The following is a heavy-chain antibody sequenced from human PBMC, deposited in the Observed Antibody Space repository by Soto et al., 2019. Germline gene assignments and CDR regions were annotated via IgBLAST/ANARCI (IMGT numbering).Heavy chain of an antibody. CDR2: ITGSGDST. V-gene: IGHV3-23*01. J-gene: IGHJ4*02. CDR3: AKELRTDYNLACFAH. Sequence: EVQLLESGGDLVQPGGSLRLSCAASGFTFKSYAVSWVRQAPGKGLEWVSVITGSGDSTYYADSVKGRFTISRDNSKNTLYLQMNSLRAEDTAVYYCAKELRTDYNLACFAHWGQGTLVTVSS. CDR1: GFTFKSYA. D-gene: IGHD4-4*01.